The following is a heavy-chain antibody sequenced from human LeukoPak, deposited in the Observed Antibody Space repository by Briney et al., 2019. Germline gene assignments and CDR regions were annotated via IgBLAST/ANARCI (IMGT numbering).Heavy chain of an antibody. Sequence: ASVTVSYMASVYTFINHGIDWVRQAPGQGGEWMGWISAYNGNTNYPQKLQGRVTMTTDTSTTTAYMELRSLRSDDTAVYFCARHSSGWSLDYWGQGTLVTVSS. CDR1: VYTFINHG. CDR2: ISAYNGNT. V-gene: IGHV1-18*01. CDR3: ARHSSGWSLDY. J-gene: IGHJ4*02. D-gene: IGHD6-19*01.